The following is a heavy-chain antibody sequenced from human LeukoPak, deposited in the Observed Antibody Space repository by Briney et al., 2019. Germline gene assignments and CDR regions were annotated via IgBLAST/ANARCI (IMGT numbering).Heavy chain of an antibody. D-gene: IGHD2-15*01. J-gene: IGHJ4*02. CDR1: GYTFTISA. CDR2: ISAYNANT. Sequence: ASVKVSCKTSGYTFTISAITWVRQAPGQGLEWMGLISAYNANTNYAQKLQGRVTMTTDTSTGTAYMEMTHLRSDDTAYYYCARGVQVVLAATHFDFWGQGTLVTVSS. V-gene: IGHV1-18*01. CDR3: ARGVQVVLAATHFDF.